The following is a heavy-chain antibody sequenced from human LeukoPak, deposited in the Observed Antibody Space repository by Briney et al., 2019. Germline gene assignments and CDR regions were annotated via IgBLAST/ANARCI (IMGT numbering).Heavy chain of an antibody. J-gene: IGHJ6*03. Sequence: ASVKVSCKASGYTFTGYYMHWVRQAPGQGLEWMGWINPNSGGTNYAQKFQGWVTMTRDTSISTAYMELSRLRSDDTAVYYCARGRGRIYYYYYMDVWGKGTTVTVSS. D-gene: IGHD3-10*01. V-gene: IGHV1-2*04. CDR3: ARGRGRIYYYYYMDV. CDR1: GYTFTGYY. CDR2: INPNSGGT.